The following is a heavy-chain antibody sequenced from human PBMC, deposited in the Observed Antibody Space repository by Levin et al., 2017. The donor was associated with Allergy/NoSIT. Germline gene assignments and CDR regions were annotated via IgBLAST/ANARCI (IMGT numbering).Heavy chain of an antibody. CDR1: GYTFANYW. J-gene: IGHJ4*02. V-gene: IGHV5-51*01. CDR3: GRQGSGYSYVGY. D-gene: IGHD5-18*01. Sequence: GGSLRLSCKASGYTFANYWIGWVRQMPGQGLECMGNIFPGDSDTRYSPSFQGQVTISVDKSSNSAYLQGSSLNASETDMYYCGRQGSGYSYVGYWGQGTLVTVSS. CDR2: IFPGDSDT.